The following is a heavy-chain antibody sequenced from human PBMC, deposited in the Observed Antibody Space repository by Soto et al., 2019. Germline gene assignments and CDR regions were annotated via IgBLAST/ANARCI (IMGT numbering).Heavy chain of an antibody. J-gene: IGHJ5*02. CDR3: ARAKLEPGYYDSSGYSTSFDP. D-gene: IGHD3-22*01. V-gene: IGHV4-59*01. CDR1: GGSISSYY. CDR2: IYYSGST. Sequence: SETLSLTCTVSGGSISSYYWSWIRQPPGKGLEWIGYIYYSGSTNYNPSLKSRVTISVDTSKNQFSLKLSSVTAADTAVYNCARAKLEPGYYDSSGYSTSFDPWGQGTLVTVSS.